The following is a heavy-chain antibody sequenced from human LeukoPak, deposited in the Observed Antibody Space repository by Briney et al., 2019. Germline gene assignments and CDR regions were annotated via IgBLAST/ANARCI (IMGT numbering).Heavy chain of an antibody. Sequence: GGSLRLSCAASGFTFSSYSMNWVRQAPEKGLEWVSSISSSSYIYYADSVKGRFTISRDNAKNSLYLQMNSLRAEDTAVYYCARDGNDAFDIWGQGTMVTVSS. V-gene: IGHV3-21*01. D-gene: IGHD1-26*01. CDR3: ARDGNDAFDI. CDR2: ISSSSYI. J-gene: IGHJ3*02. CDR1: GFTFSSYS.